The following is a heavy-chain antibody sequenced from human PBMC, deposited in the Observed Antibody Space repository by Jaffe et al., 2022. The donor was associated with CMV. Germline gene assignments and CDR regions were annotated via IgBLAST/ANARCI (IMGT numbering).Heavy chain of an antibody. V-gene: IGHV3-21*01. CDR3: ARLGEMATTAYWYFDL. Sequence: EVQLVESGGGLVKPGGSLRLSCAASGFTFSSYSMNWVRQAPGKGLEWVSSISSSSSYIYYADSVKGRFTISRDNAKNSLYLQMNSLRAEDTAVYYCARLGEMATTAYWYFDLWGRGTLVTVSS. D-gene: IGHD5-12*01. CDR2: ISSSSSYI. CDR1: GFTFSSYS. J-gene: IGHJ2*01.